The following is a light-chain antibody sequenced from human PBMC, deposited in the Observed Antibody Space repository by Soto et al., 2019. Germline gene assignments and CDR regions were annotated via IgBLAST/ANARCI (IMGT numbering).Light chain of an antibody. CDR2: GAS. J-gene: IGKJ4*01. CDR1: QSVSSK. V-gene: IGKV3-15*01. CDR3: QQYNNWPLT. Sequence: EIVMTQSPATLSVSPGERATLSCRASQSVSSKLGWYQQKPGQAPRLLIYGASTRATGIPARFSGSGSGTEFTLTISSLQSEDFGLYYCQQYNNWPLTFGGGTKVEIK.